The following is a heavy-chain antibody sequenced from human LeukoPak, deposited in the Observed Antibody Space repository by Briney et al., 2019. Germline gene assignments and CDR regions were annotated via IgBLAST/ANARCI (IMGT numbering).Heavy chain of an antibody. Sequence: PSETLSLTCAVSGGSFSGYYWSWIRQPPGKGLEWIGEINHSGSTNYNPSLKSRVTISVDTSKNQFSLKLSSVTAADAAVYYCASSLIYAFDIWGQGTMVTVSS. CDR2: INHSGST. J-gene: IGHJ3*02. D-gene: IGHD3/OR15-3a*01. CDR1: GGSFSGYY. V-gene: IGHV4-34*01. CDR3: ASSLIYAFDI.